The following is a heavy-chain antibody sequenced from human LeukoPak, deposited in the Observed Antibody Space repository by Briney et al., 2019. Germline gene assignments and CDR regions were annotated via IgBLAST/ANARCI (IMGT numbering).Heavy chain of an antibody. V-gene: IGHV4-38-2*02. CDR3: ASEHCGGDCYLDY. CDR1: GYSISSGYY. Sequence: SETLSLTCTISGYSISSGYYWGWISQTPGMGLEWIGSIYQSGSTSYNPSLKSRVTISVDTSKNQFSLKLSSVTAADTAVYYCASEHCGGDCYLDYWGQGTLVTVSS. D-gene: IGHD2-21*02. CDR2: IYQSGST. J-gene: IGHJ4*02.